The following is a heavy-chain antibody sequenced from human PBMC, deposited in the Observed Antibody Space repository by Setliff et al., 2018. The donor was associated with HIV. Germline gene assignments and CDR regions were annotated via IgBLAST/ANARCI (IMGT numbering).Heavy chain of an antibody. J-gene: IGHJ4*02. CDR3: ARGSQAAVGMYYFGY. CDR2: IRSNGYST. D-gene: IGHD6-13*01. CDR1: GFTFSNYA. Sequence: GGSLRLSCAASGFTFSNYAMHWVRQAPGKGLEYVSGIRSNGYSTYYADSVKGRFTISRDNSKNTVYLQMGSLRAEDMALYYCARGSQAAVGMYYFGYWGQGTLVTVSS. V-gene: IGHV3-64*02.